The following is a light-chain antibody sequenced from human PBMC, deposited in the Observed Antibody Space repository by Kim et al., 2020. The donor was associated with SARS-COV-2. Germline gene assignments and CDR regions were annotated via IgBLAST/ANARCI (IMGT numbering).Light chain of an antibody. CDR2: YDS. V-gene: IGLV3-21*04. CDR1: NIGSKR. CDR3: QVWDSSSDPHVV. J-gene: IGLJ2*01. Sequence: PGKTARITCGGNNIGSKRVRWYQQKPGQAPVLVIYYDSDRPSGIPERFSGSNAGNTATLTISRVEAGDEADYYCQVWDSSSDPHVVFGGGTQLTVL.